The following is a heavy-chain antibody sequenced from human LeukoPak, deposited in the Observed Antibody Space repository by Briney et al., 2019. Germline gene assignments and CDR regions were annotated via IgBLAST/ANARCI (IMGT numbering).Heavy chain of an antibody. V-gene: IGHV3-33*01. CDR1: GFTFSSYG. Sequence: GGSLRLSCAASGFTFSSYGMHWVRQAPGKGLEWVADIQYDGSKKYYGDSVKGRFTISRDDSKNALYLQMNSLRAEDTAVYYCARDRSYGSFDYWGQGTLVTVSS. D-gene: IGHD4-17*01. CDR2: IQYDGSKK. CDR3: ARDRSYGSFDY. J-gene: IGHJ4*02.